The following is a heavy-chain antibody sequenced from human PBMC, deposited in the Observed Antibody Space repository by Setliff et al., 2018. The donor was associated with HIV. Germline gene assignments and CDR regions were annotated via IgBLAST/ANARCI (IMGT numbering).Heavy chain of an antibody. J-gene: IGHJ4*02. CDR2: IYHSATT. CDR3: ARDRLTYYFDY. CDR1: GSFINSDY. D-gene: IGHD3-22*01. V-gene: IGHV4-38-2*02. Sequence: PSETLSLTCTVSGSFINSDYWGWIRQPPGKGLEWIGSIYHSATTYYNPSLKSRVTISTGTSNNQFSLTLSSVTAADTAVYYCARDRLTYYFDYWGQGILVTVSS.